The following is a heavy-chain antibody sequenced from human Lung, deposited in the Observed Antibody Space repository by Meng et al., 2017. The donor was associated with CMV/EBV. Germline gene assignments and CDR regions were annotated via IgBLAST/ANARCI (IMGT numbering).Heavy chain of an antibody. Sequence: GESLKISCAASGFTFGDYYMSWIRQAPGKGLEWLSYIKSGGIDTFYADSLKGRFTISRDNAKNLLYLQMKSLTAEDTAVYYCARGPFYGFDYWGQGTLVTFSS. CDR2: IKSGGIDT. CDR1: GFTFGDYY. CDR3: ARGPFYGFDY. V-gene: IGHV3-11*01. D-gene: IGHD4-17*01. J-gene: IGHJ4*02.